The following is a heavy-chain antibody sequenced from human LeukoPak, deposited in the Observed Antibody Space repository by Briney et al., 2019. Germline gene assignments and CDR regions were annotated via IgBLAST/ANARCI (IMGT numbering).Heavy chain of an antibody. CDR2: IYYSGST. V-gene: IGHV4-31*03. CDR1: VGSISSGCYY. Sequence: SQTLSLTCTVSVGSISSGCYYWSWIRPNPGMGLEWIGYIYYSGSTYYNPSLKSRVTISVDTSKNQFSLKLSSVTAADTAVYYCARQYGDFDYWGQGTLVTVSS. CDR3: ARQYGDFDY. J-gene: IGHJ4*02. D-gene: IGHD2-2*01.